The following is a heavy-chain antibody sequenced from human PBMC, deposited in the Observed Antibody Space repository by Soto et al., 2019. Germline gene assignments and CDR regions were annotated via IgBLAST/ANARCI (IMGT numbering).Heavy chain of an antibody. V-gene: IGHV4-4*07. CDR2: IYSGGRN. Sequence: SETLSLTSTVSGGSISSFNWSWIRQPAGTGLEWIGRIYSGGRNNTHPPHKSRVTMSVDTSKNQSSLRLGSVTAADTAMCSCARGSSWWDYWGQGTLVTVS. D-gene: IGHD6-13*01. J-gene: IGHJ4*02. CDR1: GGSISSFN. CDR3: ARGSSWWDY.